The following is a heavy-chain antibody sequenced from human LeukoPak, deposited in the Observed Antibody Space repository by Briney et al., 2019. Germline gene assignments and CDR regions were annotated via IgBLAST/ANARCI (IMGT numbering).Heavy chain of an antibody. V-gene: IGHV4-59*01. CDR3: ARGSSSWYYFDY. Sequence: SETLSLTCTVSGGSISNYYWSWIRQPPGKGLEWIGYIYYSGSTNYNPSPKSRVTISLDTSKNQFSLKLSSVTAADTAVYYCARGSSSWYYFDYWGQGTLVTVSS. J-gene: IGHJ4*02. CDR1: GGSISNYY. CDR2: IYYSGST. D-gene: IGHD6-13*01.